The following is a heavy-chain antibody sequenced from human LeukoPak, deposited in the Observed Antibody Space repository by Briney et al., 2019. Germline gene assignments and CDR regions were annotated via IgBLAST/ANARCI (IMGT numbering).Heavy chain of an antibody. CDR3: AKETRFTIAVAGNDY. J-gene: IGHJ4*02. CDR2: ISAKGDTT. D-gene: IGHD6-19*01. V-gene: IGHV3-23*01. Sequence: GGSLRLSCATSGFTFRDYAMSWVRQTPGKGLQWVSVISAKGDTTFYADSVKGRFTISRDNSKSMVSLQMNNLRAEDTAVYYCAKETRFTIAVAGNDYWGQGTLVTVSS. CDR1: GFTFRDYA.